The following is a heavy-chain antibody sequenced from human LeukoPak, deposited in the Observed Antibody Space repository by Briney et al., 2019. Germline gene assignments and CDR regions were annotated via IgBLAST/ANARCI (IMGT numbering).Heavy chain of an antibody. CDR2: IIPIFGTA. J-gene: IGHJ5*02. CDR3: ARLTMVRGVNWFDP. D-gene: IGHD3-10*01. CDR1: GGTFSSYA. V-gene: IGHV1-69*06. Sequence: GASVKVSCKASGGTFSSYAISWVRQAPGQGLEWMGGIIPIFGTANYAQKFQGRVTITADKSTSTAYMELSSLRSEDTAVYYCARLTMVRGVNWFDPWGQGTLVTVSS.